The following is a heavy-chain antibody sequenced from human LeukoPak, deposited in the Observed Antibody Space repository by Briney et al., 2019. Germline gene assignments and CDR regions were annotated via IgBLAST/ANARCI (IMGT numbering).Heavy chain of an antibody. V-gene: IGHV1-69*13. J-gene: IGHJ2*01. D-gene: IGHD3-10*01. CDR1: GYTFTNYG. CDR3: AKSTYYYGSGEGSNYWYFDL. CDR2: IIPIFGPA. Sequence: SVKVSCKASGYTFTNYGISWVRQAPGQGLEWMGGIIPIFGPANYAQKFQGRVTITADESTSTAYMELSSPRSEDTALYYCAKSTYYYGSGEGSNYWYFDLWGRGTLVTVSS.